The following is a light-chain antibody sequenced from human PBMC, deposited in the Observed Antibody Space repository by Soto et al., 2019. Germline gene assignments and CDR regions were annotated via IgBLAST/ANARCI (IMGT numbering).Light chain of an antibody. CDR1: SSDVGGYNY. CDR2: EVS. Sequence: QSVLTQPASVSGSPGQSITISCTGTSSDVGGYNYVSWYQQHPGTAPKLMIYEVSNRPSGVSNRFSGSKSGNTASLTISGLQAEDEADYYCSSYTSTGTPVFGGGTKLTVL. V-gene: IGLV2-14*01. CDR3: SSYTSTGTPV. J-gene: IGLJ3*02.